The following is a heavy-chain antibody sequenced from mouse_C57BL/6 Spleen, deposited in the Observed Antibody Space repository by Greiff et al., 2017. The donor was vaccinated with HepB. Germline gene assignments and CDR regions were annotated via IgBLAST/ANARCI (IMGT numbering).Heavy chain of an antibody. CDR2: IYPRSGNT. Sequence: QVQLKESGAELARPGASVKLSCKASGYTFTSYGISWVKQRTGQGLEWIGEIYPRSGNTYYNEKFKGKATLTADKSSSTAYMELRSLTSEDSAVYFCARGDYGSSYRFDYWGQGTTLTVSS. J-gene: IGHJ2*01. V-gene: IGHV1-81*01. CDR3: ARGDYGSSYRFDY. CDR1: GYTFTSYG. D-gene: IGHD1-1*01.